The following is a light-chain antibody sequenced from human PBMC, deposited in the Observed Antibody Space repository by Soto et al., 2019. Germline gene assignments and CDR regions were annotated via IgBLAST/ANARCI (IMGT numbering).Light chain of an antibody. CDR3: MQTLQTPLT. V-gene: IGKV2-28*01. CDR1: QSLLHSNGYNY. J-gene: IGKJ4*01. Sequence: DIVMTQSPLSLPVTPGEPASISRRSSQSLLHSNGYNYLDWYLQKPGQSPQLLIYLGSDRASGVPDRFVGRGSDTDFTLEISRVEAEDVGVYYCMQTLQTPLTFGGGTKVEIK. CDR2: LGS.